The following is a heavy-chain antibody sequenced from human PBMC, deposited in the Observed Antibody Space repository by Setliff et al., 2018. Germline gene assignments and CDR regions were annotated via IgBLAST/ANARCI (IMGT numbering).Heavy chain of an antibody. CDR2: IYYSGST. V-gene: IGHV4-31*01. J-gene: IGHJ3*02. CDR3: ARCSGSYDAFDI. D-gene: IGHD1-26*01. Sequence: PSETLSLTCTVSGGSISSGGYYWSRIRQHPGMGLEWIGYIYYSGSTYHNPSLKTLVTISVDTSKNQFSLKLSSVTAADTAVYYCARCSGSYDAFDIWGQGTMVTVSS. CDR1: GGSISSGGYY.